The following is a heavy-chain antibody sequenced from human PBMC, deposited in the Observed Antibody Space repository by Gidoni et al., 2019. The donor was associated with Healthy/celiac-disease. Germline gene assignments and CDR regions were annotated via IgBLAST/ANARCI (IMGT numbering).Heavy chain of an antibody. V-gene: IGHV4-59*08. J-gene: IGHJ2*01. Sequence: QVQLQESGPGLVKPSETLSPTCTVSGGSISSYYWSWIRQPPGKGLEWIGYIYYSGSTNYNPSLKSRVTISVDTSKNQFSLKLSSVTAADTAVYYCARHGASTYYYDSSGYYNYWYFDLWGRGTLVTVSS. CDR2: IYYSGST. D-gene: IGHD3-22*01. CDR3: ARHGASTYYYDSSGYYNYWYFDL. CDR1: GGSISSYY.